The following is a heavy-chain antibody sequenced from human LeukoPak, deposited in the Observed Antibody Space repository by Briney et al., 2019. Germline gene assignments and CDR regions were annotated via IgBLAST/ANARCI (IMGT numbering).Heavy chain of an antibody. Sequence: PGGSLRLSCVASGFIFSNYGMHWVRQAPGKGLEWVAFIRYDGRNKYYADSVKGRFSISRDSSKNTLYLQMNSLRAEDAAVYYCAKDPYYYTSGSFPQFDPWGQGTLVTVSS. D-gene: IGHD3-10*01. V-gene: IGHV3-30*02. CDR1: GFIFSNYG. J-gene: IGHJ5*02. CDR3: AKDPYYYTSGSFPQFDP. CDR2: IRYDGRNK.